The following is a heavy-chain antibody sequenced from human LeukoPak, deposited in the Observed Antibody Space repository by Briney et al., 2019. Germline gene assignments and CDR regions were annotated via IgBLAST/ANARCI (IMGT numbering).Heavy chain of an antibody. J-gene: IGHJ4*02. CDR3: TQRLYYFDY. CDR2: ISGSGDST. CDR1: GFTVSSNY. V-gene: IGHV3-23*01. D-gene: IGHD5-24*01. Sequence: GGSPRLSCAASGFTVSSNYMSWVRQAPGKGLEWVSSISGSGDSTNYADSVKGRSTISRDNSKDTLYLQMNSLRADDTAVYYCTQRLYYFDYWGQGTLVTVSS.